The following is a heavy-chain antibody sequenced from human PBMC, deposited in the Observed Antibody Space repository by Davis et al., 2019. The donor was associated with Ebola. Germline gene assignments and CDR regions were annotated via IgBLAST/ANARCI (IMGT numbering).Heavy chain of an antibody. D-gene: IGHD3-10*01. Sequence: PSETLSLTCTVSGGSTSSYYWSWIRQPAGKGLEWIGRIYTSGSTNYNPSLKSRVTMSVDTSKNQFSLKLSSVTAADTAVYYCARETSYGSGSYGGDYYYYGMDVWGQGTTVTVSS. CDR3: ARETSYGSGSYGGDYYYYGMDV. CDR2: IYTSGST. J-gene: IGHJ6*02. V-gene: IGHV4-4*07. CDR1: GGSTSSYY.